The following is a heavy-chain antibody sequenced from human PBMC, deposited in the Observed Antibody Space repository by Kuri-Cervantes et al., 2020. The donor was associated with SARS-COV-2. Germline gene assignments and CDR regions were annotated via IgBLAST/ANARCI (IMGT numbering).Heavy chain of an antibody. D-gene: IGHD1-1*01. Sequence: GGSLRLSCAASGFTFSSFAMSWVRQAPGKGLEWVSSTIGGGGNTYYADSVKGRFTISRDNAKNMLFLQMNSLRAEDTAVYYCVRDGDHWNFDYWGQGTLVTVSS. CDR3: VRDGDHWNFDY. CDR1: GFTFSSFA. CDR2: TIGGGGNT. V-gene: IGHV3-23*01. J-gene: IGHJ4*02.